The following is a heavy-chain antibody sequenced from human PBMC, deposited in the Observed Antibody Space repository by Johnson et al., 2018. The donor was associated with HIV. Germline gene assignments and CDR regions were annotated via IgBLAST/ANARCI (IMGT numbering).Heavy chain of an antibody. Sequence: VQLVESGGGVVQPGRSLRLSCAASGFTFSSYGMHWVRQAPGQGLERVAVISYASSNQYYADSVTGRLTISRDNAKNTLYLQMNVLSAEDTAVYYCAGEFLYGDYQDAFDIWGQGTMVTVSS. D-gene: IGHD4-17*01. CDR1: GFTFSSYG. J-gene: IGHJ3*02. CDR2: ISYASSNQ. V-gene: IGHV3-30*03. CDR3: AGEFLYGDYQDAFDI.